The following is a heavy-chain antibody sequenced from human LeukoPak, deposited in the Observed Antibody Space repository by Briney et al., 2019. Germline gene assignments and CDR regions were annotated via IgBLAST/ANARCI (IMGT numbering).Heavy chain of an antibody. J-gene: IGHJ3*02. Sequence: GGSLRLSCAASGFTFDDYGMSWVRQAPGKGLEWVSAIYSGSSTYYADSVKGRFTISRDNSKNTLYLQMNSLRAEDTAVYYCARDKRDGYNWAFDIWGQGTMVTVSS. V-gene: IGHV3-66*01. CDR2: IYSGSST. D-gene: IGHD5-24*01. CDR3: ARDKRDGYNWAFDI. CDR1: GFTFDDYG.